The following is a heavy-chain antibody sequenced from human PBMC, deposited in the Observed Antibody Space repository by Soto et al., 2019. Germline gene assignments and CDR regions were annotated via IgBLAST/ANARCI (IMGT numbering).Heavy chain of an antibody. CDR3: ATSNLDRTSDP. CDR1: GYSLTELA. V-gene: IGHV1-24*01. D-gene: IGHD2-2*03. Sequence: ASVKVSCKVSGYSLTELAIHWVRQPPGKGLEWMGGFDPEDGETVYAQKFQGRITVTEDTSTDTAFMELSSLRSEDTALYYCATSNLDRTSDPWGPG. CDR2: FDPEDGET. J-gene: IGHJ2*01.